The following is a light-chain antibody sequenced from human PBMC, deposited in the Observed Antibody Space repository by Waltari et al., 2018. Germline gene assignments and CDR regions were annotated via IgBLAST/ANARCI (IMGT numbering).Light chain of an antibody. CDR3: QHYVRFFPVT. CDR2: GAS. J-gene: IGKJ4*01. Sequence: EIVLTQSPGTLSLSPGARATLSCRASQTVDNNYLAWYQQKPGQAPRLLIYGASNRATDIPDRFSGSGSGTDFTLTIVRLEPEDFAVYYCQHYVRFFPVTFGGGTKVEIK. V-gene: IGKV3-20*01. CDR1: QTVDNNY.